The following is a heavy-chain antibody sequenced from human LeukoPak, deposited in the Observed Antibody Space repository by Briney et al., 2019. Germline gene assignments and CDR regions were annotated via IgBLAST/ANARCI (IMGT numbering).Heavy chain of an antibody. D-gene: IGHD6-19*01. J-gene: IGHJ5*02. CDR2: INHSGST. V-gene: IGHV4-34*01. Sequence: SETLSLTCTVSGGSISSYYWSWIRQPPGKGLEWIGEINHSGSTNYNPSLKSRVTISVDTSKNQFSLKLSSVTAADTAVYYCARVPEAVAGSNWFDPWGQGTLVTVSS. CDR1: GGSISSYY. CDR3: ARVPEAVAGSNWFDP.